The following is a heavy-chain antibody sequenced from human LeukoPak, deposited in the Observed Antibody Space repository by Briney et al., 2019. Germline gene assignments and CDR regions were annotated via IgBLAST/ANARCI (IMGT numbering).Heavy chain of an antibody. Sequence: SVKVSCKASGFTFTSSAMQWVRQARGQRLEWIGWIVVGSGNTNYAQKFQERVTITRDMSTSTAYMELSSLRSEDTAVYYCARSGEYCSSTSCYDYWGQGTLVTVSS. CDR2: IVVGSGNT. D-gene: IGHD2-2*01. J-gene: IGHJ4*02. CDR3: ARSGEYCSSTSCYDY. CDR1: GFTFTSSA. V-gene: IGHV1-58*02.